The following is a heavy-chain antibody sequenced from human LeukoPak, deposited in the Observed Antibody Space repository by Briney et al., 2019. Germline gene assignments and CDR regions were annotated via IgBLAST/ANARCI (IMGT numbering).Heavy chain of an antibody. CDR3: ARAYDSSGLDGFDI. J-gene: IGHJ3*02. CDR2: FDPEDGET. Sequence: GASVKVSCKVSGYTLTELSTHWVRQAPGKGLEWMGGFDPEDGETIYAQKFQGRVTMTEDTSTDTVYMELSSLRSEDTAVHYCARAYDSSGLDGFDIWGQGTMVTVSS. V-gene: IGHV1-24*01. D-gene: IGHD3-22*01. CDR1: GYTLTELS.